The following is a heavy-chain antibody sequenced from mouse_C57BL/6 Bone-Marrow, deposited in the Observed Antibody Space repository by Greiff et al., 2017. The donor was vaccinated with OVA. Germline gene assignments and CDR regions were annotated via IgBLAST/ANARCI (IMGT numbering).Heavy chain of an antibody. J-gene: IGHJ3*01. CDR3: AIGYYGTSFAY. V-gene: IGHV1-74*01. CDR1: GYTFTSYW. D-gene: IGHD1-1*01. Sequence: QVQLQQPGAELVKPGASVKVSCKASGYTFTSYWMHWVKQRPGQGLEWIGRIHPSDSDTNYNQKFKGKATLTVDKSSSTAYMQISSLTSEDSAVYYCAIGYYGTSFAYWGQGTLVTVSA. CDR2: IHPSDSDT.